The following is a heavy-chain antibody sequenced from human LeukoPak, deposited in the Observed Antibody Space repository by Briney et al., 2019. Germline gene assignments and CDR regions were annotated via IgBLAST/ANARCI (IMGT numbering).Heavy chain of an antibody. J-gene: IGHJ6*02. CDR3: AREVVVAARRYYYYGMDV. D-gene: IGHD6-6*01. Sequence: GGSLRLSCAASGFTFSSYWMHWVRQAPGKGLVWVSRINSDGSSTSYADSVKGRFTISRDNAKNTPYLQMNSLRAEDTAVYYCAREVVVAARRYYYYGMDVWGQGTTVTVSS. V-gene: IGHV3-74*01. CDR2: INSDGSST. CDR1: GFTFSSYW.